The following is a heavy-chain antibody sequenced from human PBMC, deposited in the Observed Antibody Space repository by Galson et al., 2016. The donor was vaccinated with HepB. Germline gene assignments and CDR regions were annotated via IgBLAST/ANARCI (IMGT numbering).Heavy chain of an antibody. CDR1: GYTFSSYF. CDR2: MNPNGNKI. CDR3: VREILGVVY. V-gene: IGHV1-46*01. D-gene: IGHD3-3*01. Sequence: QSGAEVKKPGESLKISCKASGYTFSSYFMHWVRQAPGQGLEWMGVMNPNGNKISYAQKFESRVTMTRDTSTSTVYMELTSLRSEDTAVYYCVREILGVVYWGQGSLVTVSS. J-gene: IGHJ1*01.